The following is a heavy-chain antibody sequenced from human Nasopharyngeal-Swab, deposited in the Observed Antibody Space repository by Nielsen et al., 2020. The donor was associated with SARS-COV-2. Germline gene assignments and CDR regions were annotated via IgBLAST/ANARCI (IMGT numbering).Heavy chain of an antibody. CDR3: TTDLGSSGFDY. Sequence: VRQAPGKGLEWVGRIKSKTDGGTTDCAAPVKGRFTISRDDSKNTLYLQMNSLKTEDTAVYYCTTDLGSSGFDYWGQGTLVTVSS. CDR2: IKSKTDGGTT. J-gene: IGHJ4*02. D-gene: IGHD7-27*01. V-gene: IGHV3-15*07.